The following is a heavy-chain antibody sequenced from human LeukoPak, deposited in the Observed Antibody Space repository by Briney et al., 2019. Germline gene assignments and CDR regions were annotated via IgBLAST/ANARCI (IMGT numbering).Heavy chain of an antibody. Sequence: PSETLSFTCTVSGDSISSGAYYWSWIRQPPGKGLEWIGYFYGSGSASYNPSLKSRVTISVDRSNNQFSLKMSSVTAADTAVYYCVRDVSQRRHFDYWGQGTLVTVSS. CDR2: FYGSGSA. J-gene: IGHJ4*02. CDR3: VRDVSQRRHFDY. CDR1: GDSISSGAYY. V-gene: IGHV4-30-2*01. D-gene: IGHD1-1*01.